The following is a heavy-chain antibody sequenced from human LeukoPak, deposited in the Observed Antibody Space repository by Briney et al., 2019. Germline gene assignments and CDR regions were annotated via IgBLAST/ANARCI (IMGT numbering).Heavy chain of an antibody. CDR2: IDHSGST. J-gene: IGHJ5*02. CDR3: ARGPIDYTSGWSS. Sequence: SETLSLTCAVYGGSFSGYYWSWIRQPPGKGLEWLGEIDHSGSTNYNPSLRGRLSISVDTSKNHFSLKLRSVTAADTAIYYCARGPIDYTSGWSSWGQGTLVTVSS. V-gene: IGHV4-34*01. CDR1: GGSFSGYY. D-gene: IGHD6-19*01.